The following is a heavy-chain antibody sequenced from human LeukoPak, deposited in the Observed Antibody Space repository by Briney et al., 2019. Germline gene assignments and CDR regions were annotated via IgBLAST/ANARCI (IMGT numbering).Heavy chain of an antibody. J-gene: IGHJ6*04. CDR2: INHSGST. CDR3: ARGLARNKYSSRGCGDV. D-gene: IGHD6-13*01. Sequence: PSETLALTCAAYGGSFRGYYWSWIRQPPGKGLEGIGEINHSGSTNYNPSLKSRVTISVDTSKNQFSLKLSSVTAADTAVYYCARGLARNKYSSRGCGDVWGKGTTVTVSS. CDR1: GGSFRGYY. V-gene: IGHV4-34*01.